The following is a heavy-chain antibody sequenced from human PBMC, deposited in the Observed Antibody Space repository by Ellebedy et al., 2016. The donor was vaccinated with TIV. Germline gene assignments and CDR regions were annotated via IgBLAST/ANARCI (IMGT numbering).Heavy chain of an antibody. Sequence: SETLSLXXTVSDGSISSYYWSWIRQPPGKGLEWIGCTYNSGSTNFNPSLKSRVTISVDTSKNQFSLKLSSVTAADTAVYYCASSRERGYYYYMDVWGKGTTVTVSS. V-gene: IGHV4-59*08. CDR1: DGSISSYY. CDR3: ASSRERGYYYYMDV. D-gene: IGHD1-1*01. CDR2: TYNSGST. J-gene: IGHJ6*03.